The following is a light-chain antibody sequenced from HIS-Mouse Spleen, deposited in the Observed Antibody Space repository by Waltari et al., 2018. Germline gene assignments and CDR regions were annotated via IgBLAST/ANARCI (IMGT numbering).Light chain of an antibody. CDR1: ALPKKY. CDR2: EDS. Sequence: SYELTQPPSVSVSPGQTARITCSGDALPKKYAYWYQQQSGQAPVLVIYEDSQRPSGIPERVSGSSSGTMATLTISGAQVEDEADYYCYSTDSSGNHRVFGGGTKLTVL. CDR3: YSTDSSGNHRV. V-gene: IGLV3-10*01. J-gene: IGLJ2*01.